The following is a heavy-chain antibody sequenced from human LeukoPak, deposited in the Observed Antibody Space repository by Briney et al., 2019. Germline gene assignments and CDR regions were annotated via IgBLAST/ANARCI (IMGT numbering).Heavy chain of an antibody. CDR3: ATGYYDYVWGSYRYLYYFDY. CDR2: FDPEDGET. Sequence: ASVKVSXKVSGYTLTELSMHWVRQAPGKGLEWMGGFDPEDGETIYAQKFQGRVTMTEDTSTDTAYMELSSLRSEDTAVYYCATGYYDYVWGSYRYLYYFDYWGQGTLVTVSS. CDR1: GYTLTELS. D-gene: IGHD3-16*02. V-gene: IGHV1-24*01. J-gene: IGHJ4*02.